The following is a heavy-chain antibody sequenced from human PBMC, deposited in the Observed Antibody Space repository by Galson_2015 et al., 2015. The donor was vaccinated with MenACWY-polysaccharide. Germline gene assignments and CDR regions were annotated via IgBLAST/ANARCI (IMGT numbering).Heavy chain of an antibody. V-gene: IGHV3-7*01. D-gene: IGHD5-18*01. CDR1: GFTFSSYW. CDR3: ARVFARGYSDGGRGDFDY. CDR2: IKQDGSEK. J-gene: IGHJ4*02. Sequence: SLRLSCAASGFTFSSYWMSWVRQAPGKGLEWVANIKQDGSEKYYVDSVKGRFTISRDNAKNSLYLQMNSLRAEDTAVYYCARVFARGYSDGGRGDFDYSGQGTLVTVSS.